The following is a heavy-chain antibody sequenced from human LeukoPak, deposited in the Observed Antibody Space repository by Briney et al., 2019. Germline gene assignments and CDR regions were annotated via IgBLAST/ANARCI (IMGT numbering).Heavy chain of an antibody. CDR3: VKTDSGWFGDY. V-gene: IGHV3-30*02. CDR2: IRYDGGDK. Sequence: PGGSLRLSCAASGFSFSSYAMYWVRQAPGKGLEWVALIRYDGGDKYYVDSMKGRFTISRDNSKNTLYLQMNSLRDEDTAVYYCVKTDSGWFGDYWGQGTLVTVSS. D-gene: IGHD6-13*01. J-gene: IGHJ4*02. CDR1: GFSFSSYA.